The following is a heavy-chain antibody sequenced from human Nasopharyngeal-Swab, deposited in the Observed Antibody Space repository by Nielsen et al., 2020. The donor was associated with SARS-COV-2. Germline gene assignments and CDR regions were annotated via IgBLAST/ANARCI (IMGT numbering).Heavy chain of an antibody. V-gene: IGHV1-69*10. CDR3: ARAVSELTTHSAADY. CDR2: IIPVVTIP. Sequence: SVQVSCKASRYTFNNYAISWLRQAPAQGLEWIGGIIPVVTIPSYAQTLQGRVTITADTSTSAVYLGLRSLRAEDTAVYYCARAVSELTTHSAADYWGQGTLVSVSS. CDR1: RYTFNNYA. J-gene: IGHJ4*02. D-gene: IGHD2/OR15-2a*01.